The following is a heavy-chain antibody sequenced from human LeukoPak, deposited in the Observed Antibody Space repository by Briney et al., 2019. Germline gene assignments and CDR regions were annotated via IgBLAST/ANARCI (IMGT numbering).Heavy chain of an antibody. CDR3: ARDDGGYSGYDSRVRRSHFGY. D-gene: IGHD5-12*01. CDR1: GFTFDDYG. CDR2: INWNGGST. Sequence: GGSLRLSCAASGFTFDDYGMSWVRQAPGKGLEWVSGINWNGGSTGYADSVKGRFTISRDNAKNSLYLQMNSLRAEDTALYYCARDDGGYSGYDSRVRRSHFGYWGQGTLVTVSS. V-gene: IGHV3-20*04. J-gene: IGHJ4*02.